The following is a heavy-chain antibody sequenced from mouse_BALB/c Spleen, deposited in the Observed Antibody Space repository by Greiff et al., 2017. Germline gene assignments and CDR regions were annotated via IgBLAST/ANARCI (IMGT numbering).Heavy chain of an antibody. CDR2: IWAGGST. CDR1: GFSLTSYG. CDR3: ARIYYGNPYGAMDD. D-gene: IGHD2-1*01. Sequence: VQLQESGPGLVAPSQSLSITCTVSGFSLTSYGVHWVRQPPGKGLEWLGVIWAGGSTNYNSALMSRLSISKDNSKSQVFLKMNSLQTDDTAMYYCARIYYGNPYGAMDDWGQGTSVTVSS. J-gene: IGHJ4*01. V-gene: IGHV2-9*02.